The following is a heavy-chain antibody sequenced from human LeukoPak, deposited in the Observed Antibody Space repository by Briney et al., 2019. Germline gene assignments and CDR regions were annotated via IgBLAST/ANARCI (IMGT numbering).Heavy chain of an antibody. CDR2: IYYSGST. D-gene: IGHD5-12*01. J-gene: IGHJ6*02. CDR3: ARHRSGYDKRYYYYGMDV. CDR1: GGSISSGGYY. V-gene: IGHV4-31*03. Sequence: PSETLSLTCTVSGGSISSGGYYWSWLRQHPGKGLEWIGYIYYSGSTYYNPSLKSRVTISVDTSKNQFSLKLSSVTAADTAVYYCARHRSGYDKRYYYYGMDVWGQGTTVTVSS.